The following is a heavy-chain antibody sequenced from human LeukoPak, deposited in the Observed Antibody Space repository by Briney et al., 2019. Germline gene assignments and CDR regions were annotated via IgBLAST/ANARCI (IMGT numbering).Heavy chain of an antibody. J-gene: IGHJ6*02. CDR3: ARHLERSYYDFWSGHTNYGMDV. V-gene: IGHV4-59*08. D-gene: IGHD3-3*01. CDR1: GGSISSYY. CDR2: IYYSGST. Sequence: SEALSLTCTVSGGSISSYYWSWIRQPPGKGLEWIGYIYYSGSTSYNPSLKSRVTISVDTSKNQFSLKLSSVTAADTAVYYCARHLERSYYDFWSGHTNYGMDVWGQGTTVTVSS.